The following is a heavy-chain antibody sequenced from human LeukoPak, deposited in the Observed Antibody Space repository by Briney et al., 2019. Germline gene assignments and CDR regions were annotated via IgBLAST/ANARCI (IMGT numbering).Heavy chain of an antibody. D-gene: IGHD3-10*01. CDR1: GFTFTSSA. V-gene: IGHV1-58*02. J-gene: IGHJ4*02. Sequence: SVKVSCKASGFTFTSSAMQWVQQARGQRLEWIGWIVVGSGNTNYAQKFQERVTITRDMSTSTAYMELSSLRSEDTAVYYCAAGENLLWFGESDYWGQGTLVTVSS. CDR2: IVVGSGNT. CDR3: AAGENLLWFGESDY.